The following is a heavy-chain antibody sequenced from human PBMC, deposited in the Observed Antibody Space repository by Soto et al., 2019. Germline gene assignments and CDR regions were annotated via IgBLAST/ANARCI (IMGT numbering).Heavy chain of an antibody. Sequence: PGESLKISCKGSGYSFTSYWISWVRQMPGKGLEWMGRIDPSDSYTNYSPSFQGHVTISADKSISTAYLQWSSLKASDTAMYYCARSAIVGATQFYYYGMDVWGQGTTVTVSS. CDR1: GYSFTSYW. J-gene: IGHJ6*02. D-gene: IGHD1-26*01. CDR2: IDPSDSYT. CDR3: ARSAIVGATQFYYYGMDV. V-gene: IGHV5-10-1*01.